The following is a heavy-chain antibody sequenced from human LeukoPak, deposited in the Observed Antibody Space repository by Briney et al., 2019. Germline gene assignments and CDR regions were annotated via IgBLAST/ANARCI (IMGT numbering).Heavy chain of an antibody. CDR3: AKDSSSYDWGYMDV. CDR1: GFTFSTYA. Sequence: GGSLRLSCAASGFTFSTYAISWVRQAPGKGLEWVSLIGGSDGRTRYAGSVKGRFTISRDNSKNTLYLEMNSLRAEDTAVYYCAKDSSSYDWGYMDVWGKGTTVTISS. D-gene: IGHD3-22*01. J-gene: IGHJ6*03. V-gene: IGHV3-23*01. CDR2: IGGSDGRT.